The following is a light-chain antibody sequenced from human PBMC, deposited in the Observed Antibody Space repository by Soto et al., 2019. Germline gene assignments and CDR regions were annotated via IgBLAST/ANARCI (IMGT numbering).Light chain of an antibody. CDR1: SSNIGNDY. Sequence: QSVLNQPPSASGTPGQTVSISCSGSSSNIGNDYVYWYRQLPGTAPKLLIYRNNQRPSEVPDRFSASKSGTSASLAISGLRSEDEADYYCAAWDDSLSVVFGGGTQLTVL. CDR3: AAWDDSLSVV. J-gene: IGLJ7*01. CDR2: RNN. V-gene: IGLV1-47*01.